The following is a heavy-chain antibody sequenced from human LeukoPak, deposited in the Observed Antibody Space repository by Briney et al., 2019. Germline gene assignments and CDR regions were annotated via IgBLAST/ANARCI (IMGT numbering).Heavy chain of an antibody. CDR1: GYTFSSYG. CDR2: ISASNGDT. D-gene: IGHD2-15*01. V-gene: IGHV1-18*01. Sequence: GASVKVSCKASGYTFSSYGTNWVRQAPGQGLEWMGWISASNGDTDYAQKVQGRVTMTTDTSTSTAYMELRSLRSDDTAVYYCARGGYCSGGSCYSRLMCDFWGQGTLVTVSS. CDR3: ARGGYCSGGSCYSRLMCDF. J-gene: IGHJ4*02.